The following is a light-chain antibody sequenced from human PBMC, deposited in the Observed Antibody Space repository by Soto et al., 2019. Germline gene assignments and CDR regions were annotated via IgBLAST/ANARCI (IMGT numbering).Light chain of an antibody. CDR2: ATS. J-gene: IGKJ1*01. V-gene: IGKV3-20*01. Sequence: EIVLTQSPGTLSLSPGERATFSCRASQSIDSAYLAWYQQKPGQAPRLLIYATSSRATGIPDRFSGSGSGTDFTLTISRLEPEDFAVYFCQQYDTSPRTFGPGTKVVIK. CDR3: QQYDTSPRT. CDR1: QSIDSAY.